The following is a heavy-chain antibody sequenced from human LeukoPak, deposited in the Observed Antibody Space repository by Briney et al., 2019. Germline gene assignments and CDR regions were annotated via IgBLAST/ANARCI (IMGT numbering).Heavy chain of an antibody. Sequence: GGSLRLSCAASGFTFSQYAMHWVRQAPGKGLEWVAAIWYDGSNDYYADSVKGRFTISRDNSKNTLSLQMNSLRAEDTAVYYCAGEADCSGGSCYRGAFDIWGQGTMVTVSS. J-gene: IGHJ3*02. CDR3: AGEADCSGGSCYRGAFDI. CDR2: IWYDGSND. V-gene: IGHV3-33*01. CDR1: GFTFSQYA. D-gene: IGHD2-15*01.